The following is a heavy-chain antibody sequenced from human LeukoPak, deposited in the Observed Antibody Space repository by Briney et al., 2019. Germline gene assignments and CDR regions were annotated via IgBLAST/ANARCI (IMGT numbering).Heavy chain of an antibody. Sequence: GRSLRLSCAASGFTFDDYVMNWVRQAPGKGLEWVSCISWNSGYIAYADSVKGRFTISRDNAKNSLYLQMNNLRTEDTALYFCAKALFEGEFDYWGQGTQVTVSS. CDR3: AKALFEGEFDY. CDR2: ISWNSGYI. J-gene: IGHJ4*02. V-gene: IGHV3-9*01. D-gene: IGHD3-16*01. CDR1: GFTFDDYV.